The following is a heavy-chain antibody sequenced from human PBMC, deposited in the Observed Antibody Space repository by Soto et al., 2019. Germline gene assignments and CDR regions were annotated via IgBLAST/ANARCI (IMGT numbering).Heavy chain of an antibody. CDR1: GAALNSGNYY. J-gene: IGHJ5*02. CDR2: IYVTGAV. Sequence: SETLSLTCSVSGAALNSGNYYWSWIRQVPGKGLEWIGHIYVTGAVDYNPSLRDRITISQDTSERQFSLNLRLVTAADTAVYYCARLRIATNNYKWFDPWGQGTLVTGSS. V-gene: IGHV4-31*03. CDR3: ARLRIATNNYKWFDP. D-gene: IGHD2-21*01.